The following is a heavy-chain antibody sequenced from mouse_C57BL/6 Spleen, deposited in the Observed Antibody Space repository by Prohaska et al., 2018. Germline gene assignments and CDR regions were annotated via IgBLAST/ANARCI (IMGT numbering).Heavy chain of an antibody. V-gene: IGHV1-59*01. CDR2: IDPSDSYT. CDR1: GYTFTSYW. J-gene: IGHJ2*01. CDR3: ARGAKGDYFDY. Sequence: QVQLQQPGAELVRPGTSVKLSCKASGYTFTSYWMHWVKQRPGQGLEWIGVIDPSDSYTNYNQKFKGKATLTVDTSASTAYMQLSSLTSEDSAVYYCARGAKGDYFDYWGQGTTLTVSS. D-gene: IGHD3-1*01.